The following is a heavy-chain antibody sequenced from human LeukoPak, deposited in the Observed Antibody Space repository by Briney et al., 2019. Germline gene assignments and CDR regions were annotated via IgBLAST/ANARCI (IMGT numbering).Heavy chain of an antibody. J-gene: IGHJ4*02. V-gene: IGHV1-69*13. Sequence: SVKVSCKAPGGTFSSYAISWVRQAPAQGLEWMGGIIPIFGTANYAQKFQGRVTITADESTSTAYMELSSLRSEDTAVYYCARQGTYSSAIGMGYWGQGTLVTVSS. CDR2: IIPIFGTA. D-gene: IGHD6-19*01. CDR3: ARQGTYSSAIGMGY. CDR1: GGTFSSYA.